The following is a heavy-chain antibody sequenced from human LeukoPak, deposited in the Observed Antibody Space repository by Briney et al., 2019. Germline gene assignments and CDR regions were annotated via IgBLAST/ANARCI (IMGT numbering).Heavy chain of an antibody. V-gene: IGHV4-4*02. CDR2: ISHSGSI. D-gene: IGHD3-16*02. J-gene: IGHJ4*02. Sequence: SETLSLTCVVSGGSISSSKWWSWVRPAPGKGLEWIGEISHSGSINYNPSFASRVTISVDKSKNQLSLSLTSVTAADTAMYYCARLSSDLSHFDYWGQGTLASVSS. CDR3: ARLSSDLSHFDY. CDR1: GGSISSSKW.